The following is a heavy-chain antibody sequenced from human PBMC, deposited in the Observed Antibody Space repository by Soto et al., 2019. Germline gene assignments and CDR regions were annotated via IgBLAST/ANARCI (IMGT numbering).Heavy chain of an antibody. CDR3: ARYCTNGVCYGPAGGVYYYYGMDV. CDR2: ISAYNGNT. CDR1: GYTFTSYG. J-gene: IGHJ6*02. Sequence: GASVKVSCKASGYTFTSYGISWVRQAPGQGLEWMGWISAYNGNTNYAQKLQGRVTMTTDTSTSTAYMELRSLRSDDTAVYYCARYCTNGVCYGPAGGVYYYYGMDVWGQGTTVTVS. D-gene: IGHD2-8*01. V-gene: IGHV1-18*04.